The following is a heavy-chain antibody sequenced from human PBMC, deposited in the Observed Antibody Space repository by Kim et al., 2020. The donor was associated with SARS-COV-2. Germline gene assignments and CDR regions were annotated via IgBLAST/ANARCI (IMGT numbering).Heavy chain of an antibody. Sequence: GGSLRLSCAASGFTFSSYAMHWVRQAPGKGLEWVAVISYDGSNKYYADSVKGRFTISRDNSKNTLYLQMNSLRAEDTAVYYCARGGCSSTSCYFYYYYY. D-gene: IGHD2-2*01. CDR1: GFTFSSYA. CDR2: ISYDGSNK. CDR3: ARGGCSSTSCYFYYYYY. J-gene: IGHJ6*03. V-gene: IGHV3-30*04.